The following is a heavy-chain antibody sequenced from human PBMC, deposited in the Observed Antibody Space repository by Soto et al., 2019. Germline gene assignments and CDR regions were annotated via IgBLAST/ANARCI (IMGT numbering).Heavy chain of an antibody. V-gene: IGHV1-69*05. CDR3: ARVYCSGGSCYGIDY. CDR2: IIPIFGTA. CDR1: GYTFPSYA. J-gene: IGHJ4*02. D-gene: IGHD2-15*01. Sequence: SVKVSCKASGYTFPSYAIHWVRQAPGQRLEWMGGIIPIFGTANYAQKFQGRVTMTRDTSTSTVYMELSSLRSEDTAVYYCARVYCSGGSCYGIDYWGQGTLVTVSS.